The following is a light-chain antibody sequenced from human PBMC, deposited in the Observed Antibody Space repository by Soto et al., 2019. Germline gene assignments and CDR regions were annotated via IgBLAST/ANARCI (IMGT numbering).Light chain of an antibody. CDR3: QKYNNWPRT. J-gene: IGKJ1*01. V-gene: IGKV3-11*01. CDR2: DES. CDR1: QSVSSY. Sequence: EIVLTQSPATLSLSAGERATLFCRASQSVSSYFAWYQQKPGQAPNLLIYDESNRATGIPDRLSGSGSGTEFTLTISRLQSEDFAVYYCQKYNNWPRTCGQGTKVDIK.